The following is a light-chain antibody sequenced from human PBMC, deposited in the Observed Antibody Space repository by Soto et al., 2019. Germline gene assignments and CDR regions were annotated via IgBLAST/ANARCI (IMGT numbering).Light chain of an antibody. CDR1: SSEVVGYNY. CDR2: DVS. Sequence: QSVLTQPASVSGSPGQSITISCTGTSSEVVGYNYVSWYQQHPGKAPKLMIYDVSNRPSGVSNRFSGSKSGNTASLTISGLQAEDEADYYCSSYTSSSTLDVVFGGGTQLTVL. J-gene: IGLJ2*01. V-gene: IGLV2-14*01. CDR3: SSYTSSSTLDVV.